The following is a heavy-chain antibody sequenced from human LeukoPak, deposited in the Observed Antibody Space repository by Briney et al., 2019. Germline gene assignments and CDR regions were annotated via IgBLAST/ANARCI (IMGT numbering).Heavy chain of an antibody. CDR1: RYTFTNYY. D-gene: IGHD4-4*01. V-gene: IGHV1-46*01. Sequence: ASVKVSCKASRYTFTNYYIHWVRQAPGQGFEWVGIIKSTDGGTTYAQNFQGRVSMTRDTSTSTVYMELSSLRSEDTAVYYCARRHPGDDYNYWTGFYFDYWGQGTLVTVSS. J-gene: IGHJ4*02. CDR2: IKSTDGGT. CDR3: ARRHPGDDYNYWTGFYFDY.